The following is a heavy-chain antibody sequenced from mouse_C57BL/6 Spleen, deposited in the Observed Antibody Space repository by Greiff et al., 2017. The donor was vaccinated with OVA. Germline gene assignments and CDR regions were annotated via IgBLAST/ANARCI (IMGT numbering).Heavy chain of an antibody. V-gene: IGHV1-22*01. J-gene: IGHJ3*01. D-gene: IGHD3-2*02. CDR1: GYTFTDYN. CDR2: INPNNGGT. CDR3: VRQLRLRAWFAY. Sequence: EVQLQQSGPELVKPGASVKMSCKASGYTFTDYNMHWVKQSHGKSLEWIGYINPNNGGTSYNQKFKGKATLTVNKSSSTAYMELRSLTSEDSAVYYCVRQLRLRAWFAYWGQGTLVTVSA.